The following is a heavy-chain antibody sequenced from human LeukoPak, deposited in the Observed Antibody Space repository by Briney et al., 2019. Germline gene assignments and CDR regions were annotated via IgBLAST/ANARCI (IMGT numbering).Heavy chain of an antibody. CDR1: GYSISSGYY. Sequence: SETLPLTCTVSGYSISSGYYWGWIRQSPGKGLEWIASINHSGSTYYNPSLNSRVTISVDTSKNQFSLNLSSVTAADTAVYYCARVDIVVVPASNFDLWGRGTLVTVSS. CDR2: INHSGST. J-gene: IGHJ2*01. D-gene: IGHD2-2*03. V-gene: IGHV4-38-2*02. CDR3: ARVDIVVVPASNFDL.